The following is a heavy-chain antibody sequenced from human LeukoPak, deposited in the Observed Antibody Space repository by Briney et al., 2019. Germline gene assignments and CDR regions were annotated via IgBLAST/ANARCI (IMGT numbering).Heavy chain of an antibody. D-gene: IGHD6-13*01. CDR2: MNPNSGDT. J-gene: IGHJ3*02. V-gene: IGHV1-8*03. CDR1: GYTFTSYD. Sequence: GASVKVSCKASGYTFTSYDINWVRQATGQGLEWMGWMNPNSGDTGHAQKFQGRVTITRNTSISTAYMELSSLRSEDTAVYYCASSGSSPVHAFDIWGQGTMVTVSS. CDR3: ASSGSSPVHAFDI.